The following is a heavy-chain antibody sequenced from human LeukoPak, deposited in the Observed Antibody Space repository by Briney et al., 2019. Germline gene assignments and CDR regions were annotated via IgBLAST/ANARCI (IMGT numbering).Heavy chain of an antibody. Sequence: GGSLRLSCAASGITFSSYAMSWVRKAPGKGLEWVSAISGSGGSTYYADSVKGRFTISRDNSKNTLYLQMNSLRAEDTAVYYCAKMVRGVTYYYGMDVWGQGTTVTVSS. CDR2: ISGSGGST. V-gene: IGHV3-23*01. D-gene: IGHD3-10*01. J-gene: IGHJ6*02. CDR1: GITFSSYA. CDR3: AKMVRGVTYYYGMDV.